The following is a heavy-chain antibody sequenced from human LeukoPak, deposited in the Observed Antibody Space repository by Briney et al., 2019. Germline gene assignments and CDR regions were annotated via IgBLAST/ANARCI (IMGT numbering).Heavy chain of an antibody. CDR1: GFTVSTNY. Sequence: GGSLRLSCAASGFTVSTNYMSWVRQAPGKGLEWVSVIYSDGRTYYADSVKGRFTISRDNSKNTLYLQMNSLRAEDTAVYYCARDSGRFDVFDIWGEGRMVSVCS. CDR3: ARDSGRFDVFDI. D-gene: IGHD3-10*01. CDR2: IYSDGRT. V-gene: IGHV3-53*01. J-gene: IGHJ3*02.